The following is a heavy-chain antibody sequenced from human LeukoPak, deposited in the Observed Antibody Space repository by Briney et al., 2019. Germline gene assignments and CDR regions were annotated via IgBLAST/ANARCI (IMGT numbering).Heavy chain of an antibody. CDR3: AKDIRWELLQDAFDI. Sequence: PGRSLRLSCAASGFTFDDYAMHWVRQAPGKGLGWVSGISWNSGSIGYADSVKGRFTISRDNAKNSLYLQMNSLRAEDTALYYCAKDIRWELLQDAFDIWGQGTMVTVSS. D-gene: IGHD1-26*01. J-gene: IGHJ3*02. V-gene: IGHV3-9*01. CDR1: GFTFDDYA. CDR2: ISWNSGSI.